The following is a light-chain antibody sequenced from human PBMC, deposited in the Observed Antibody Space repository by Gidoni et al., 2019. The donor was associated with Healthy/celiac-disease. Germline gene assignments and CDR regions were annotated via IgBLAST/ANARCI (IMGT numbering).Light chain of an antibody. Sequence: DIVLTQSPDSLAVSLGERATIHCKSSQSALYSSNNKNYVAGYQQQTGQHPKMLIYCASTRESGGPDRCSGSRSCTDVILTTSSLQAQDVVVYYCQQYYSTSSTFGPGTKVEIK. J-gene: IGKJ3*01. CDR1: QSALYSSNNKNY. V-gene: IGKV4-1*01. CDR3: QQYYSTSST. CDR2: CAS.